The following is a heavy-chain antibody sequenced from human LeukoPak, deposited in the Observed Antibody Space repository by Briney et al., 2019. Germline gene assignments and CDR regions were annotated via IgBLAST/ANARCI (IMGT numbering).Heavy chain of an antibody. J-gene: IGHJ4*02. CDR2: ISYDGSNK. CDR3: AKDYDGVGDY. V-gene: IGHV3-30*18. Sequence: GRSLRLSCAASGFTFSSYGMPWVRQAPGKGLEWVAVISYDGSNKYYADSVKGRFTISRDNSKNTLYLQMNSLRAEDTAVYYCAKDYDGVGDYWGQGTLVTVSS. CDR1: GFTFSSYG. D-gene: IGHD3-16*01.